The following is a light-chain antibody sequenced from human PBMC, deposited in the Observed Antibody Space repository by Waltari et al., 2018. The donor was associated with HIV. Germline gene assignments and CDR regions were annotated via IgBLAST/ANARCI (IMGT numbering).Light chain of an antibody. CDR1: TSPIAITY. CDR2: ENN. CDR3: GTWDSSLSADV. Sequence: QSVLTQPPSVSAAPGQTVTISCSGSTSPIAITYISWFQHFPGSAPRVLSYENNKRPSGIPDRFSGSQSATSATLTIAGLQTGDEADYFCGTWDSSLSADVFGTGTSVTVL. J-gene: IGLJ1*01. V-gene: IGLV1-51*01.